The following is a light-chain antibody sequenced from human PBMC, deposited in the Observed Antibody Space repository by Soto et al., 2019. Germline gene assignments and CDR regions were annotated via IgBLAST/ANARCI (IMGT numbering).Light chain of an antibody. J-gene: IGKJ1*01. CDR1: QSVSSN. CDR3: QQYNSWLWT. CDR2: GAS. Sequence: EIVMTQSPATLSVSPWERATLSCRASQSVSSNLAWFQQKPGQAPRLLIYGASTRATGIPARFSGSGSGTEFTLIISSLQSEDSAVYYCQQYNSWLWTFGQGTKVDI. V-gene: IGKV3-15*01.